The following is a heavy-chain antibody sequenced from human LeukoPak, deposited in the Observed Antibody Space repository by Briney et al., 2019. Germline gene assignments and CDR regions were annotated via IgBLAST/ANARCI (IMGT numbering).Heavy chain of an antibody. J-gene: IGHJ4*02. V-gene: IGHV3-53*01. CDR2: IYSDGST. Sequence: GGSLRLSCAASGFIVSGDFMSWVRQAPGKGLEWVSVIYSDGSTYYAVSVEGRFTISRDNSKNTLDLQMTGLRAEDTAVYYCARERGRGRDSPWFDYWGQGTLVTVSS. CDR3: ARERGRGRDSPWFDY. D-gene: IGHD1-26*01. CDR1: GFIVSGDF.